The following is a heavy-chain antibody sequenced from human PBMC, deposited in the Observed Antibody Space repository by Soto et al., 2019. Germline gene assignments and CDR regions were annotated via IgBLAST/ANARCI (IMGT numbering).Heavy chain of an antibody. Sequence: QVDLVQSGAEVKKPGASVTISCKASGSAITRYYIHWVRQAPGRGLEWMGINNPGGGSASYAQKFQDRVTIDKDTSTGTVYMDLTSLRTEDTAVYYCARDTSGWSLNGLDVWGRGTTVNVSS. J-gene: IGHJ6*02. CDR2: NNPGGGSA. CDR1: GSAITRYY. D-gene: IGHD6-19*01. V-gene: IGHV1-46*01. CDR3: ARDTSGWSLNGLDV.